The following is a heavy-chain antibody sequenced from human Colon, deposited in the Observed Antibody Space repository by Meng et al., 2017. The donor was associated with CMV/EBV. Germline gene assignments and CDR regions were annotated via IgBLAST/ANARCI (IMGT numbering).Heavy chain of an antibody. J-gene: IGHJ6*02. CDR1: ADIFDNYD. D-gene: IGHD1/OR15-1a*01. CDR2: ITPMFDKP. V-gene: IGHV1-69*06. CDR3: ARDRTHDGMDV. Sequence: SVKVSCKTSADIFDNYDIAWVRQAPGQGVEWMGRITPMFDKPAYAQIFRGRVTMTADRSTYTVSMELTSLRSDDTAVYYCARDRTHDGMDVWGQGTTVTVSS.